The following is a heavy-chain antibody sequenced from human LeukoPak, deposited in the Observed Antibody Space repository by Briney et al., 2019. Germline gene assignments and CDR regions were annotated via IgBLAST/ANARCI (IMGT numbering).Heavy chain of an antibody. V-gene: IGHV3-21*01. CDR3: ARDRYDFPFDY. J-gene: IGHJ4*02. Sequence: GGSLRLSCAASGFAFSSYSMNWVSQAPGKGLEWVSSISSSSSYIYYADSVKGRFTISRDNAKNSLYLQMNSLRAEDTAVYYCARDRYDFPFDYWGQGTLVTVSS. D-gene: IGHD3-3*01. CDR2: ISSSSSYI. CDR1: GFAFSSYS.